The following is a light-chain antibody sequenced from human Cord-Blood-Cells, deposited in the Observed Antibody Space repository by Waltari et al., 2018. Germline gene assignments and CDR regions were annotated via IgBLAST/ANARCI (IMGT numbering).Light chain of an antibody. CDR2: GKN. J-gene: IGLJ2*01. CDR3: NSRDSSGNHVV. Sequence: SSELTQDPAVSVALGXXXXXXXXGXXXRXXYAXXYQQKPGQAPVLVIYGKNNRPSGIPDRFSGSSSGNTASLTITGAQAEDEADYYCNSRDSSGNHVVFGGGTKLTVL. CDR1: XXRXXY. V-gene: IGLV3-19*01.